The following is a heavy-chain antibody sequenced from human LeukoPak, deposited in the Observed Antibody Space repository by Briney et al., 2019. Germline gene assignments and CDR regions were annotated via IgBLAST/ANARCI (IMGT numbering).Heavy chain of an antibody. D-gene: IGHD6-19*01. CDR1: GFTFDDYG. J-gene: IGHJ4*02. V-gene: IGHV3-20*04. CDR3: AKSHTSGPGDY. CDR2: INWNGGST. Sequence: PGGSLRLSCAASGFTFDDYGMSWVRQAPGKGLEWVSGINWNGGSTGYADSVKGRFTISRDNSKNTLYLQMNSLRAEDTAVYYCAKSHTSGPGDYWGQGTLVTVSS.